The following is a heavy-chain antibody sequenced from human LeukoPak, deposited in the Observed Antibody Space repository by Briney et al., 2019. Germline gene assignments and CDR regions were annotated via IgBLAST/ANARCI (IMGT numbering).Heavy chain of an antibody. V-gene: IGHV3-53*01. Sequence: GGSLRLSCAASGFTVSSNYMNWVRQAPGKGPEWVSVIYSGGSTYYADSVKGRFTISRDNSKNTLYLQMNSLRAEDTAVYYCASGSYGSMDVWGQGTTVTVSS. CDR1: GFTVSSNY. D-gene: IGHD5-18*01. J-gene: IGHJ6*02. CDR3: ASGSYGSMDV. CDR2: IYSGGST.